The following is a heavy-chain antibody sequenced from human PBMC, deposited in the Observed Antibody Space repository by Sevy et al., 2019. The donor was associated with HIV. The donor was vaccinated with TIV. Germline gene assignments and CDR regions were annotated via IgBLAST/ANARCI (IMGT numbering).Heavy chain of an antibody. Sequence: ASVKVSCKASGYTFTSYDINWVRQATGQGLEWMGWMNPNTGNTGYAQKFQGRVTMTRDTSTSTAYMELRSLRSDDTAIYYCTRVRALNYYDTSVSMEYNWFDPWGQGTLVTVSS. CDR1: GYTFTSYD. D-gene: IGHD3-22*01. J-gene: IGHJ5*02. CDR2: MNPNTGNT. CDR3: TRVRALNYYDTSVSMEYNWFDP. V-gene: IGHV1-8*02.